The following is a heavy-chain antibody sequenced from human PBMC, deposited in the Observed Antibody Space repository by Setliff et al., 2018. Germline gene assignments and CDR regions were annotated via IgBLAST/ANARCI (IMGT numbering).Heavy chain of an antibody. CDR2: IKSNTDGGTT. V-gene: IGHV3-15*01. CDR1: GLTFSHAW. D-gene: IGHD3-10*01. J-gene: IGHJ4*02. CDR3: NSRITVLRGVTVL. Sequence: GGSLRLSCAASGLTFSHAWINWVRQAPGKGLEWVGRIKSNTDGGTTDYAAPVKGRFIISRDESKNTVFLQMNSLKTEDTALYYCNSRITVLRGVTVLWGQGTLVTVSS.